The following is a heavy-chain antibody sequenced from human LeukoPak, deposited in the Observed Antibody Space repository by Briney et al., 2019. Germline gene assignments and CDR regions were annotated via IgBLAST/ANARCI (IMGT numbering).Heavy chain of an antibody. CDR1: GYTFTGYY. V-gene: IGHV1-2*02. CDR3: ARGLNTVITMVRGVTDY. CDR2: INPNSGGT. Sequence: ASVKVSCKASGYTFTGYYMHWVRQAPGQGLEWMGWINPNSGGTNYAQKFQGRVTMTRDTSISTAYMELSRLRSDDTAVYYCARGLNTVITMVRGVTDYWGQGTLVTVSS. D-gene: IGHD3-10*01. J-gene: IGHJ4*02.